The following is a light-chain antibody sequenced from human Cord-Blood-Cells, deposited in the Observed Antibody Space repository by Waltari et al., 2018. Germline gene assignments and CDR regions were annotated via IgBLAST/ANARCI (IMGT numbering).Light chain of an antibody. J-gene: IGKJ2*01. CDR3: QQRSDWYT. CDR2: DAS. V-gene: IGKV3-11*01. CDR1: QSVSSY. Sequence: EIVLTQSPATLSLSPGERATLACRASQSVSSYLAWYQQKPGQAPRLLIYDASNRATGIPDRFSGSGSGTDFTLTISSLGPEDFAVYYCQQRSDWYTFGQGTKLEIK.